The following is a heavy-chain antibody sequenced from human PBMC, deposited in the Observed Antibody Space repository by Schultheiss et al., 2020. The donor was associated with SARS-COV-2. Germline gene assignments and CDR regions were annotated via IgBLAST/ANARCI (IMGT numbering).Heavy chain of an antibody. Sequence: SETLSLTCAVYGGSFSGYYWSWIRQPPGKGLEWIGEINHSGSTNYNPSLKSRVTISVDTSKNQFSLKLSSVTAADTAVYYCARDRASVWSAYPYGMDVWGQGTTVTVSS. CDR2: INHSGST. D-gene: IGHD3-3*01. CDR3: ARDRASVWSAYPYGMDV. CDR1: GGSFSGYY. J-gene: IGHJ6*02. V-gene: IGHV4-34*01.